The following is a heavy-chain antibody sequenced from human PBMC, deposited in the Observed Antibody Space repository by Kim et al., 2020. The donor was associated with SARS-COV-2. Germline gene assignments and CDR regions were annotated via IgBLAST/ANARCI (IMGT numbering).Heavy chain of an antibody. CDR2: IIPILGIA. J-gene: IGHJ4*02. D-gene: IGHD3-22*01. CDR1: GGTFSSYA. Sequence: SVKVSCKASGGTFSSYAISWVRQAPGQGLEWMGRIIPILGIANYAQKFQGRVTITADKSTSTAYMELSSLRSEDTAVYYCARGGDYYDSSGYYGYWGQGTLVTVSS. V-gene: IGHV1-69*04. CDR3: ARGGDYYDSSGYYGY.